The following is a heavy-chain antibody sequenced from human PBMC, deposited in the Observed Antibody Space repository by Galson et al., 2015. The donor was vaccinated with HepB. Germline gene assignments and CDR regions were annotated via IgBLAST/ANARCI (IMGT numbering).Heavy chain of an antibody. Sequence: SVKVSCKASGGTFSSYAISWVRQAPGQGLEWMGGIIPILGTANYAQKFQGRITITAGESTSAADMVLRSLRSEDTAVYYCAREGSIAAAMGSYYYYGMDVWAQGTTGTVSS. CDR3: AREGSIAAAMGSYYYYGMDV. V-gene: IGHV1-69*13. J-gene: IGHJ6*02. CDR1: GGTFSSYA. D-gene: IGHD6-13*01. CDR2: IIPILGTA.